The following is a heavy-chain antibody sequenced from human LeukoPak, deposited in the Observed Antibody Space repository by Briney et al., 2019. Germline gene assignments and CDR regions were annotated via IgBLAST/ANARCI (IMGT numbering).Heavy chain of an antibody. CDR3: ARDGEVGRDIVVVVAHPPDY. J-gene: IGHJ4*02. CDR1: GFTFSSYG. Sequence: PGRSLRLSCAASGFTFSSYGMHWVRQAPGKGLEWVAVIWYDGSNKYYADSVKGRFIISRDNSKNTLYLQMNSLRAEDTAVYYCARDGEVGRDIVVVVAHPPDYWGQGTLVTVSS. CDR2: IWYDGSNK. D-gene: IGHD2-15*01. V-gene: IGHV3-33*01.